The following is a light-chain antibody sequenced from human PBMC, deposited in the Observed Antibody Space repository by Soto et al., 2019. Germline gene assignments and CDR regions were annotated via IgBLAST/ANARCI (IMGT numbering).Light chain of an antibody. Sequence: QSVLTQPASVSGSPGQSITISCTGTSSDVGGYNYVSWYQQHPGKAPKLMIYDVSNRPSGVSNRFSGSKSGNTASLTISGLQAVDEADYHCSSYTSSSTLAFGTGTKVTVL. CDR3: SSYTSSSTLA. CDR1: SSDVGGYNY. CDR2: DVS. V-gene: IGLV2-14*01. J-gene: IGLJ1*01.